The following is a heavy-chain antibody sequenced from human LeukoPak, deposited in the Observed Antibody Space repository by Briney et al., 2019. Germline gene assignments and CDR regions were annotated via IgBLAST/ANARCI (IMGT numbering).Heavy chain of an antibody. CDR1: DASISVSSYY. D-gene: IGHD4-11*01. J-gene: IGHJ4*02. V-gene: IGHV4-39*01. CDR3: ARRVTAEYYFDY. CDR2: IYYSGST. Sequence: SETLSLTCTVSDASISVSSYYWVWIRQPPGKGLEWIGSIYYSGSTYYNPSLKSRVTISLDTSKTQFSLKLSSVTAADTAIYYCARRVTAEYYFDYWGQGTLVTVSS.